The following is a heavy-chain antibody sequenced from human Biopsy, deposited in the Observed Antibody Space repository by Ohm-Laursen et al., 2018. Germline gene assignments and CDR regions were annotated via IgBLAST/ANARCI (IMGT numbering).Heavy chain of an antibody. CDR3: ARVPAYPSIDGYYGLDL. CDR2: INPSSGNA. D-gene: IGHD3-9*01. V-gene: IGHV1-2*02. Sequence: ASSVKVSCKPSGYTFAGYYLHWVRQAPGHGLEWMGWINPSSGNANYAQSFQGRLTVTRDTSISTAYMELTSLTFDDTAIYYCARVPAYPSIDGYYGLDLWGQGTTVIVSS. CDR1: GYTFAGYY. J-gene: IGHJ6*02.